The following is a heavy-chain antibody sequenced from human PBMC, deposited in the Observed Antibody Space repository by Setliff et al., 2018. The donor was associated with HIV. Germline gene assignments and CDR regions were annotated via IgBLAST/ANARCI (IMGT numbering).Heavy chain of an antibody. CDR2: AYYRSKWYT. CDR1: GDSVSSDSAA. Sequence: PSQTLSLTCAISGDSVSSDSAAWNWIRQSPSRGLEWLASAYYRSKWYTDYAVSVKSRITINPDTSRNQFSLQLSSVIPDDSAVYFCARGGITAYYFDHWAQGTLVTVSS. D-gene: IGHD5-18*01. CDR3: ARGGITAYYFDH. J-gene: IGHJ4*02. V-gene: IGHV6-1*01.